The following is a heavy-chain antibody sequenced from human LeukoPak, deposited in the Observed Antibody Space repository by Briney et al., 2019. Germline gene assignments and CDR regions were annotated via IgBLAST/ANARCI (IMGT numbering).Heavy chain of an antibody. V-gene: IGHV1-2*02. D-gene: IGHD3-9*01. Sequence: ASVKVSCKASGYTLTGYYMHWVRQAPGQGLEWLGWINLNNGDTQYAQKFQGRVTMTRDTSISTAYMDLSRLTSDDTAVYYCARDVREDDILTMDVWGKGTTVTVSS. CDR1: GYTLTGYY. J-gene: IGHJ6*04. CDR3: ARDVREDDILTMDV. CDR2: INLNNGDT.